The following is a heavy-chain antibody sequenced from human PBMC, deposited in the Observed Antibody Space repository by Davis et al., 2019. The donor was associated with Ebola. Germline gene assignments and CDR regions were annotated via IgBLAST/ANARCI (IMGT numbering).Heavy chain of an antibody. CDR2: ITGSGSTI. J-gene: IGHJ6*04. CDR3: AKRATVKVAGANYYNAMDV. D-gene: IGHD6-19*01. Sequence: GESLKISCAASGFTFSSNTMSWVRQAPGKGLEWVSTITGSGSTIYYADSVRGRFTISRDNPKNTLYLHMNSLRADDAAVYYCAKRATVKVAGANYYNAMDVWGKGTTVTVSS. V-gene: IGHV3-23*01. CDR1: GFTFSSNT.